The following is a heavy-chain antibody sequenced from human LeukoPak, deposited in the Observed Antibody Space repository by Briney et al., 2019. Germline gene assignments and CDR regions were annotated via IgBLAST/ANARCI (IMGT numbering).Heavy chain of an antibody. J-gene: IGHJ3*01. CDR1: GFTFSTSA. D-gene: IGHD4-17*01. CDR2: IIVGSGAT. CDR3: AAELYGVYTDCCTFHL. V-gene: IGHV1-58*01. Sequence: SVKVSCKTSGFTFSTSAVQWVRPARGQRLEWIGWIIVGSGATNYAQSLQGRFTITRDMSTNTAYMELSSLGSEDSAVYYCAAELYGVYTDCCTFHLWGQGTMVTVSS.